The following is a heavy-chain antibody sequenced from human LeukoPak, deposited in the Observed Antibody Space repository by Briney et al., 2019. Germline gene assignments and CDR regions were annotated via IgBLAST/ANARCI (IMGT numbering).Heavy chain of an antibody. Sequence: QPGGSLRLSCAASAFSFSSYAMSWVRQAPGKGLEWVASISGSGVSTYYADSVKGRFTISRDNSKNTLYLQMNSLRVEDTAAYYCARRYCSGGSCYTRYYGMDVWGQGSTVTVSS. J-gene: IGHJ6*02. CDR1: AFSFSSYA. V-gene: IGHV3-23*01. CDR2: ISGSGVST. CDR3: ARRYCSGGSCYTRYYGMDV. D-gene: IGHD2-15*01.